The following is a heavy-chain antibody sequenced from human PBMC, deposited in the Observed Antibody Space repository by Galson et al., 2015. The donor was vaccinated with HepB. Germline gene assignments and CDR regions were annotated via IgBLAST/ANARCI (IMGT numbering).Heavy chain of an antibody. J-gene: IGHJ4*02. CDR3: ARVWDGDYENYFDY. D-gene: IGHD4-17*01. CDR1: GFTFSSYW. CDR2: IKQDGSEK. V-gene: IGHV3-7*01. Sequence: SLRLSCAASGFTFSSYWMSWVRQAPGKGLEWVANIKQDGSEKYYVDSVKGRFTISRDNAKNSLYLQMNSLRAEDTAVYYCARVWDGDYENYFDYWGQGTLVTVSS.